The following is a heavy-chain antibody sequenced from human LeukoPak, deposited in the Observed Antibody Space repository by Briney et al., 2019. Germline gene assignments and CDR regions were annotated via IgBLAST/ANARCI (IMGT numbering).Heavy chain of an antibody. CDR2: INHSGST. Sequence: SETLSLTRAVYGGSFSGYYWSWIRQPPGKGLEWIREINHSGSTNYNPSLKSRVTISVDTSKNQFSLKLSSVTAADTAVYYCARGVHSMVRGGWFDPWGRGTLVTVSS. CDR3: ARGVHSMVRGGWFDP. V-gene: IGHV4-34*01. CDR1: GGSFSGYY. J-gene: IGHJ5*02. D-gene: IGHD3-10*01.